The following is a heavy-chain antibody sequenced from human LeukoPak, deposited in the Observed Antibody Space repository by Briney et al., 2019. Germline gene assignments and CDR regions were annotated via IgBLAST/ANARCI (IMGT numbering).Heavy chain of an antibody. J-gene: IGHJ4*02. CDR1: GFTFSSYS. CDR2: ISSSSSYI. Sequence: GGSLRLSCAASGFTFSSYSMNWVRQAPGKGLEWVSSISSSSSYIYYADSVKGRFTISRDNAKNSLYLQMNSLRAEDTAVYYCARDAHRFSDSSGIGDYWGQGTLVTVSS. V-gene: IGHV3-21*01. D-gene: IGHD3-22*01. CDR3: ARDAHRFSDSSGIGDY.